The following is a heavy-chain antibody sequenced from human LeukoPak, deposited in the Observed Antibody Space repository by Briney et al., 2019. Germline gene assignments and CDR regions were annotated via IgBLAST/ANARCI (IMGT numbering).Heavy chain of an antibody. CDR3: ARGRGWDFDY. V-gene: IGHV3-48*02. Sequence: GGSLRLSCAAPGFTFSSDTMTWVRQAPGKGLEWVSHISTSGESTYYADSVKGRFTISRDNAKSSLYLQMNSLRDEDTAMYYCARGRGWDFDYWGQRTLVTVSS. CDR1: GFTFSSDT. D-gene: IGHD6-19*01. CDR2: ISTSGEST. J-gene: IGHJ4*02.